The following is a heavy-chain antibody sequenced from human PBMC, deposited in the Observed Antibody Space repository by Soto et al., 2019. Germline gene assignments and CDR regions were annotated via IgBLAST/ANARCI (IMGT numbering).Heavy chain of an antibody. CDR2: INHSGST. Sequence: SETLSLTCAVYGGSFSGYYWSWIRQPPGKGLEWIGEINHSGSTNYNPSLKSRVTISVDTSKNQFSLKLSSVTAADTAVYYCARAASSPGGGATYFDYWGQGTPVTVSS. V-gene: IGHV4-34*01. CDR3: ARAASSPGGGATYFDY. D-gene: IGHD1-26*01. CDR1: GGSFSGYY. J-gene: IGHJ4*02.